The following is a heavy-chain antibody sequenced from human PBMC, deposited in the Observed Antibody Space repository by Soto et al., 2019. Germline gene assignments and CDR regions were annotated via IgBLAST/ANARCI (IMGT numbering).Heavy chain of an antibody. CDR2: ISYDGSNK. Sequence: HPGGSLRLSCAASGFTFSSYGMHWVRQAPGKGLEWVAVISYDGSNKYYADSVKGRFTISRDNSKNTLYLQMNSLRAEDAAVYYCAKEGTAMADYYYYYMDVWGKGTTVTVSS. D-gene: IGHD5-18*01. CDR3: AKEGTAMADYYYYYMDV. J-gene: IGHJ6*03. CDR1: GFTFSSYG. V-gene: IGHV3-30*18.